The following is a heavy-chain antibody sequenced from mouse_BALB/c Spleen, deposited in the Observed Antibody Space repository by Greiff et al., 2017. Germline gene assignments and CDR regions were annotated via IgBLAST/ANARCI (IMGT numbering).Heavy chain of an antibody. J-gene: IGHJ3*01. CDR1: GYAFSSYF. CDR2: INPYNGDT. Sequence: EVQLQQSGAELVRPGSSVKISCKASGYAFSSYFMNWVKQSHGKSLEWIGRINPYNGDTFYNQKFKGKATLTVDKSSSTAHMELLSLTSEDSAVYYCGRSGDYDEKGRFAYWGQGTLVTVSA. V-gene: IGHV1-37*01. D-gene: IGHD2-4*01. CDR3: GRSGDYDEKGRFAY.